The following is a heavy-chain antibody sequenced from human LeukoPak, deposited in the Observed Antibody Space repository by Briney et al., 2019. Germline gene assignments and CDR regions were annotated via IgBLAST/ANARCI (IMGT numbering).Heavy chain of an antibody. J-gene: IGHJ4*02. CDR1: GFTFSSYG. CDR2: ISYDGSNK. CDR3: AKEGYSSSWYGGYFDY. V-gene: IGHV3-30*18. D-gene: IGHD6-13*01. Sequence: PGRSLRLSCAASGFTFSSYGMHWVRQAPGKGLEWVAVISYDGSNKYYADSVKGRFTISRDNSKNTLYLQMNSLRAEDTAVYYCAKEGYSSSWYGGYFDYWGQGTLVTVSS.